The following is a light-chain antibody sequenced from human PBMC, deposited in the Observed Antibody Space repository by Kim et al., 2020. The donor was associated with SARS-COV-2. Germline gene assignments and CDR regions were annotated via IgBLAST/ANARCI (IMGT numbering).Light chain of an antibody. CDR3: QQYNNWPQT. Sequence: VCPGERATRSCRASQSVSSNLAWYQQKPGQAPRLLIYGASTRATGIPARFSGSGSGTEFTLTISSLQSEDFAVYYCQQYNNWPQTFGQGTKVDIK. V-gene: IGKV3-15*01. J-gene: IGKJ1*01. CDR1: QSVSSN. CDR2: GAS.